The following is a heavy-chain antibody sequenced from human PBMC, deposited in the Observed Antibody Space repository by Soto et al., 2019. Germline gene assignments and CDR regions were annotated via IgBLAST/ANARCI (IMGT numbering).Heavy chain of an antibody. D-gene: IGHD6-6*01. CDR3: AKGGAARPRLRDYGMDV. J-gene: IGHJ6*02. V-gene: IGHV3-23*01. CDR1: GFTFSSYA. CDR2: ISGSGGST. Sequence: PGGSLRLSCAASGFTFSSYAMSWVRQAPGKGLEWVSAISGSGGSTYYADSGKGRVTISRDNSKNTLYLQMNSLRAEDTAVYYCAKGGAARPRLRDYGMDVWGQGTTVTVSS.